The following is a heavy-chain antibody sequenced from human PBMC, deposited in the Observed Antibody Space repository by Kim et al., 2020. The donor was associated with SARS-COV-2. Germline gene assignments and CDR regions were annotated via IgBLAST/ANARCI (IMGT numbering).Heavy chain of an antibody. Sequence: SQTLSLTCAISGDSVSSNSAAWNWIRQSPSRGLEWLGRTYYRSKWYNDYAVSVKSRITINPDTSKNQFSLQLNSVTPEDTAVYYCAREIRLLWMEGNWFDPWGQGTLVTVSS. V-gene: IGHV6-1*01. CDR2: TYYRSKWYN. J-gene: IGHJ5*02. D-gene: IGHD3-10*01. CDR3: AREIRLLWMEGNWFDP. CDR1: GDSVSSNSAA.